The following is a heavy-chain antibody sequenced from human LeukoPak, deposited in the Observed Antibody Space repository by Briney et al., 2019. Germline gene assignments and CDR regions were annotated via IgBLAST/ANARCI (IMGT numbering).Heavy chain of an antibody. CDR2: INHSGSTNSGST. J-gene: IGHJ6*03. CDR3: ARGRKVTTYLSYYYYYYMDV. Sequence: SETLSLTRAVYGGSFSGYYWSWIRQPPGKGLEWIGEINHSGSTNSGSTKYNPSLKSRVTISVDTSKNQFSLKLSSVTAADTAVYYCARGRKVTTYLSYYYYYYMDVWGKGTTVAVSS. CDR1: GGSFSGYY. D-gene: IGHD4-17*01. V-gene: IGHV4-34*01.